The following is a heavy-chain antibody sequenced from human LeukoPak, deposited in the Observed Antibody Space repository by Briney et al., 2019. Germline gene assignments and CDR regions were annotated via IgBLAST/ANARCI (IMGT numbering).Heavy chain of an antibody. Sequence: KSGGSLRLSCVASGFSFSLYSMNWVRQAPGKGLEWVSTISGDSSGNYIDYADSVKGLFTISRDNAKNSVFLQMNGLRDDDTAVYYCTREGGVGSWGQGTLVSVSS. D-gene: IGHD3-16*01. CDR2: ISGDSSGNYI. CDR3: TREGGVGS. J-gene: IGHJ5*01. V-gene: IGHV3-21*01. CDR1: GFSFSLYS.